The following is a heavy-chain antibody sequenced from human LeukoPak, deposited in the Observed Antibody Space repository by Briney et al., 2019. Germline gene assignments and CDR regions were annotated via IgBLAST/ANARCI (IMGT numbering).Heavy chain of an antibody. Sequence: GGSLRLSCAASGFTFSSYGMHWVRQAPGKGLEWVAFIRYDGSNKYYADSVKGRFTISRDSSKNTLYLQMNSLRAEDTAVYYCAKDRLERLYYFDYWGQGTLVTVSS. J-gene: IGHJ4*02. CDR3: AKDRLERLYYFDY. CDR1: GFTFSSYG. D-gene: IGHD1-1*01. CDR2: IRYDGSNK. V-gene: IGHV3-30*02.